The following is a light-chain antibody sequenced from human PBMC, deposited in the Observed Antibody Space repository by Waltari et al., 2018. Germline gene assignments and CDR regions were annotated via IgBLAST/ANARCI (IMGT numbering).Light chain of an antibody. CDR3: QQYNSYSTT. V-gene: IGKV1-5*03. Sequence: DIQMTQFPSTLSASVGDRVTITCRASQDIITWLAWYQQKPGKAPKPLIFKASSLESGVPSRFRGSGSGTDFTLTISSLHPDDFATYYCQQYNSYSTTFGGGTKVEVK. CDR2: KAS. J-gene: IGKJ4*01. CDR1: QDIITW.